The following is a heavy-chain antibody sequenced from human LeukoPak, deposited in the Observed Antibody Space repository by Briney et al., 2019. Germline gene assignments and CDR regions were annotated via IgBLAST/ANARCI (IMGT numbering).Heavy chain of an antibody. CDR1: GFSFSSYT. J-gene: IGHJ4*02. CDR2: ISSSSSYI. V-gene: IGHV3-21*01. CDR3: ARDGRCGGDCYAS. D-gene: IGHD2-21*02. Sequence: PGGSLRLSCAASGFSFSSYTMNWVNQAPGKGLEWVSIISSSSSYIYYADSVKGRFTISRDNAKNALYLQMNSLRVENTAVYYCARDGRCGGDCYASWGQGTLVTVSS.